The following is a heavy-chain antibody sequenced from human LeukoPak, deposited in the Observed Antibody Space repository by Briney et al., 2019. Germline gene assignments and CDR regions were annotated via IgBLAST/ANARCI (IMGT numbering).Heavy chain of an antibody. D-gene: IGHD6-6*01. CDR2: INSSGGST. J-gene: IGHJ6*02. Sequence: GASVKVSCKASGYTFTSYYMHWVRQAPGQGLEWMGIINSSGGSTSYAQKFQGRVTMTRDTSTSTVYMELSSLRSEDTAVYYCARVLFSIAARPDSSYSGMDVWGQGTTVTVSS. CDR3: ARVLFSIAARPDSSYSGMDV. CDR1: GYTFTSYY. V-gene: IGHV1-46*01.